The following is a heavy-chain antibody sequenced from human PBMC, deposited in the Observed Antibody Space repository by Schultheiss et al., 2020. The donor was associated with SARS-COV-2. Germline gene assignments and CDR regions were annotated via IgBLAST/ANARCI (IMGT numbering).Heavy chain of an antibody. D-gene: IGHD2-21*02. CDR3: ARGWVETAISNWYLDL. Sequence: SVKVSCKASGGTFSSYAISWVRQAPGQGLEWMGGIIPIFGTANYAQKFQGRVTITADESTSTAYMELSSLRSDDTAVYYCARGWVETAISNWYLDLWGRGTLVTVSS. CDR2: IIPIFGTA. CDR1: GGTFSSYA. V-gene: IGHV1-69*13. J-gene: IGHJ2*01.